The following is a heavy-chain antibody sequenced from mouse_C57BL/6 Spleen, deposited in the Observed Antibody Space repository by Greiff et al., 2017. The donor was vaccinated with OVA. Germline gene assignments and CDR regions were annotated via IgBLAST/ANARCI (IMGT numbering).Heavy chain of an antibody. CDR2: ISYDGSN. J-gene: IGHJ1*03. Sequence: EVKLQESGPGLVKPSQSLSLTCSVTGYSITSGYYWNWIRQFPGNKLEWMGYISYDGSNNYNPSLKNRISITRDTSKNQFFLKLNSVTTEDTATYYCARGDGYYVGYFDVWGTGTTVTVSS. CDR3: ARGDGYYVGYFDV. D-gene: IGHD2-3*01. V-gene: IGHV3-6*01. CDR1: GYSITSGYY.